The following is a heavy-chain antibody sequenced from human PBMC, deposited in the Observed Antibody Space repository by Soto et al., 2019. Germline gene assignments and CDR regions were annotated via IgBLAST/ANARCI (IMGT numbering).Heavy chain of an antibody. CDR1: GFTFSGYY. D-gene: IGHD2-15*01. Sequence: PGGSLRLSCAASGFTFSGYYMTWIRQAPGKGLEWVSYISSSGSGIYYADSVKGRFTISRDNAKNSLYLQMSGLRAEDTAVFYCARAYSDAFDIWGQGT. CDR3: ARAYSDAFDI. V-gene: IGHV3-11*01. J-gene: IGHJ3*02. CDR2: ISSSGSGI.